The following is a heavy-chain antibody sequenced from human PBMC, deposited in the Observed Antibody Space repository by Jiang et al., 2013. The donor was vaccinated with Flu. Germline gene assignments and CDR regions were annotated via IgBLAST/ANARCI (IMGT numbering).Heavy chain of an antibody. CDR2: INHSGST. Sequence: KGLEWIGEINHSGSTNYNPSLKSRVTMSVDTSKNQFSLKLSSVTAADTAVYYCARDRKTYYDSSGRKRFDYWGQGTLVTVSS. J-gene: IGHJ4*02. V-gene: IGHV4-34*01. CDR3: ARDRKTYYDSSGRKRFDY. D-gene: IGHD3-22*01.